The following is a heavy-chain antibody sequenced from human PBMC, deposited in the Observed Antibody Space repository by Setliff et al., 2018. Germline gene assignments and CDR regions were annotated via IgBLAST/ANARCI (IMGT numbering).Heavy chain of an antibody. V-gene: IGHV3-11*04. Sequence: PGGSLRLSCAASGFTFSNYYMTWIRQAPGKGLEWVSYISSSSSTIYYADSVKGRFTISRDNAKNSLYLQMNSLRAEDTAVYYCASYYYGSGSYYPYFDYWGQGTLVTVSS. CDR3: ASYYYGSGSYYPYFDY. D-gene: IGHD3-10*01. J-gene: IGHJ4*02. CDR2: ISSSSSTI. CDR1: GFTFSNYY.